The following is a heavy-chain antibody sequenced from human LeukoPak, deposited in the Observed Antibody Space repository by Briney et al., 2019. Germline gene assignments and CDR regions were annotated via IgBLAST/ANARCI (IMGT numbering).Heavy chain of an antibody. CDR3: ARYYARRYYYDSSGYYSP. CDR2: IYYSGST. CDR1: GGSISSSSYY. Sequence: PSETLSLTCTVSGGSISSSSYYWGWIRQPPGKGLEWIGSIYYSGSTYYNPSLKSRVTISVDTSKNQFSLKLGSVTAADTAVYYCARYYARRYYYDSSGYYSPWGQGTLVTVSS. V-gene: IGHV4-39*07. D-gene: IGHD3-22*01. J-gene: IGHJ5*02.